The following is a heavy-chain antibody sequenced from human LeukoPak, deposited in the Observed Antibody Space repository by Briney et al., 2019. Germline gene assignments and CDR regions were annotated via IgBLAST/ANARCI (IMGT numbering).Heavy chain of an antibody. CDR1: GGTFSSYA. Sequence: ASVKVSCKASGGTFSSYAISWVRQAPGQGLEWMGRIIPILGIANYAQKFQGRVTITADKSTSTAYMELSSLRSEDTAVYYCASTPPIVVVPAGGYLHYYFDYWGQGTLVTVSS. D-gene: IGHD2-15*01. CDR2: IIPILGIA. CDR3: ASTPPIVVVPAGGYLHYYFDY. J-gene: IGHJ4*02. V-gene: IGHV1-69*04.